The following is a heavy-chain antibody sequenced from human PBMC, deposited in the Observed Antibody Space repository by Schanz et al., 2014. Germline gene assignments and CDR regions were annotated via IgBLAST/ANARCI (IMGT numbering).Heavy chain of an antibody. J-gene: IGHJ4*02. D-gene: IGHD6-19*01. V-gene: IGHV3-33*06. CDR1: GFSFDKYG. CDR3: AKDLPAVAVAPLMTGLYDS. Sequence: VQLVESGGGLVQPGGSLRLSCAASGFSFDKYGMHWVRQAPGKGLEWVGVIWYDGSKTYYADSVRGRFTISIENSKNTLHLQMNSLRAEDTAVYHCAKDLPAVAVAPLMTGLYDSWGQGTLVTVSS. CDR2: IWYDGSKT.